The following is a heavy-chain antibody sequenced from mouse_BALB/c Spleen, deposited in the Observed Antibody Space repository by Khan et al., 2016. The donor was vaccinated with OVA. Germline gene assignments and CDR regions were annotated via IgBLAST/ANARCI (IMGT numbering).Heavy chain of an antibody. CDR2: IDPFSGGT. D-gene: IGHD2-2*01. Sequence: LQQSGPELMKPGASVKISCKASGYSFTSYYIHWVMQSHGKSLEWIGYIDPFSGGTTYNQKFKGKATLTVDKSSSTAYIHLSSLTSEDSAVYYGTRHGYDAWFTYWGQGTLVTVSA. J-gene: IGHJ3*01. CDR1: GYSFTSYY. CDR3: TRHGYDAWFTY. V-gene: IGHV1S135*01.